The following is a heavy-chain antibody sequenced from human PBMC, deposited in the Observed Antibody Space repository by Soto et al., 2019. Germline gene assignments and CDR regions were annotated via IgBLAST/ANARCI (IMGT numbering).Heavy chain of an antibody. CDR1: GFTFNTYG. CDR2: ISYDGSNE. J-gene: IGHJ5*02. V-gene: IGHV3-30*18. D-gene: IGHD6-19*01. CDR3: AKSLAVAAGWFDP. Sequence: PGGSLRLSCAASGFTFNTYGMHRVRQAPGKGLEWVAFISYDGSNEYYADSVKGRFTISRDNSKNTVFLQMNSLRGEDTAVYYCAKSLAVAAGWFDPWGQGALVTVSS.